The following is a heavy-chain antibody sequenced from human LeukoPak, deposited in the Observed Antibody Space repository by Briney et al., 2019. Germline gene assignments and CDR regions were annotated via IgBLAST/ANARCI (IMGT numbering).Heavy chain of an antibody. Sequence: GGSLRLSCAASGFTFSSYWMHWVRQAPGKGLVWVSRINTDGSSTSYADSVKGRFTISRDNAKNTLYLQMNSLRAEDTAVYYCARPLNTIFGVWDYYYMDVWGKGTTVTVSS. CDR1: GFTFSSYW. J-gene: IGHJ6*03. CDR2: INTDGSST. V-gene: IGHV3-74*01. CDR3: ARPLNTIFGVWDYYYMDV. D-gene: IGHD3-3*01.